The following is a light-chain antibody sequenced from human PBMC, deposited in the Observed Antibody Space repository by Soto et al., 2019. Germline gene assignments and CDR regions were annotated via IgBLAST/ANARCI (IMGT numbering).Light chain of an antibody. CDR3: MQDLEWPLT. CDR2: DIS. J-gene: IGKJ4*01. V-gene: IGKV3-15*01. CDR1: QSVTTN. Sequence: EIVMTQSPGTLSVSPGERVTLSCRASQSVTTNLAWYQQKPGQTPRLLIYDISARASGIPGRFSGSGSGTDFTLTISRVQAEDAAVYYCMQDLEWPLTFGGGTKVEI.